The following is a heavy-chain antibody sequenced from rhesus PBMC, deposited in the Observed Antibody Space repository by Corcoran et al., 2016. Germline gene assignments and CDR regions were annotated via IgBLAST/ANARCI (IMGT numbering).Heavy chain of an antibody. CDR2: INGNSGST. J-gene: IGHJ4*01. CDR1: GGSFSSYW. Sequence: QVQLQESGPGLVKPSETLSLTCAVSGGSFSSYWWSWIRQPPGKGLEWIGEINGNSGSTNYNPSLKSRVTISKDASKNQFSLKLSSVTAADTAVYYCARALRADYWGQGVLVTVSS. D-gene: IGHD4-29*01. CDR3: ARALRADY. V-gene: IGHV4-80*01.